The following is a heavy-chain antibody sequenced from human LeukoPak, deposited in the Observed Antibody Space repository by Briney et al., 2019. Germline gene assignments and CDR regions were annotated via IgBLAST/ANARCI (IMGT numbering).Heavy chain of an antibody. D-gene: IGHD2-8*01. CDR1: GFTFSTYW. J-gene: IGHJ6*03. CDR2: ISGSGGST. Sequence: PGGSLRLSCAASGFTFSTYWMHWVRQAPGKGLEWVSAISGSGGSTYYADSVKGRFTISRDNSKNTLYLQMNSLRAEDTAVYYCAKVYCTNGVCPLDYYYMDVWGKGTTVTVSS. V-gene: IGHV3-23*01. CDR3: AKVYCTNGVCPLDYYYMDV.